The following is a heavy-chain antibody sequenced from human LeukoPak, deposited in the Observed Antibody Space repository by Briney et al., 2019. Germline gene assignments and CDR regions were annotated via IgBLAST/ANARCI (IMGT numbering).Heavy chain of an antibody. J-gene: IGHJ4*02. CDR3: AKEREDCSSSSCYEEFDC. D-gene: IGHD2-2*01. CDR2: ISSSGSTI. CDR1: GFTFSSYE. V-gene: IGHV3-48*03. Sequence: GGSLRLSCAASGFTFSSYEMNWVRQAPGKGLEWVSYISSSGSTIYYADSVKGRFTTSRDNAENSLYLQMNNLRAEDTAIYYCAKEREDCSSSSCYEEFDCWGQGTLVTVSS.